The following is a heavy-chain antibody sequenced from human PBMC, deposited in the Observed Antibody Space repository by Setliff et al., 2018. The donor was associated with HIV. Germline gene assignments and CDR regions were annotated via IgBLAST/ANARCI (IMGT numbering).Heavy chain of an antibody. CDR1: GGSISSSSYC. CDR2: IYYSGST. V-gene: IGHV4-39*01. J-gene: IGHJ5*02. D-gene: IGHD2-2*01. CDR3: ARLYYLVGNWFDP. Sequence: SETLSLTCTVSGGSISSSSYCWGWIRQPPGKGLEWIGSIYYSGSTYYNPSLKSRVTISVDTSKNQFSLKLSSVTAADTAVYYCARLYYLVGNWFDPWGQGTLVTVSS.